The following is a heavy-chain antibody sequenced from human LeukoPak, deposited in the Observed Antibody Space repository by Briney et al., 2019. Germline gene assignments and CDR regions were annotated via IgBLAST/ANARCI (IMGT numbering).Heavy chain of an antibody. V-gene: IGHV4-59*08. CDR1: GGSLHAYY. CDR3: ARQPANTAAFDI. J-gene: IGHJ3*02. Sequence: PSDTLSLTCTVSGGSLHAYYWRWIRPPPGKGLEWIAYVRDNGENNYNPSLKSRVAISVDTANNQISLRLNFVTAADTAIYYCARQPANTAAFDIWGLGTMVTVSS. CDR2: VRDNGEN. D-gene: IGHD5-18*01.